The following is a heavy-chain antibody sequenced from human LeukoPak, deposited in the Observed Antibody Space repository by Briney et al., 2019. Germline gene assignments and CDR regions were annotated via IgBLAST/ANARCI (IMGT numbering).Heavy chain of an antibody. V-gene: IGHV4-59*01. D-gene: IGHD6-19*01. CDR1: GGSISSYY. CDR3: ARSAVAGRGPEEFDY. Sequence: LETLSLTCTVSGGSISSYYWSWIRQPPGKGLEWIGYIYYSGSTNYNPSLKSRVTISVDTSKNQFSLKLSSVTAADTAVYYCARSAVAGRGPEEFDYWGQGTLVTVSS. CDR2: IYYSGST. J-gene: IGHJ4*02.